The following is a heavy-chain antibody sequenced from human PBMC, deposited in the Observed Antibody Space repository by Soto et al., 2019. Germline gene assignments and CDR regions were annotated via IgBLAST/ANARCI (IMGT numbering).Heavy chain of an antibody. J-gene: IGHJ3*01. CDR3: AKETGARMIGDEGFEV. Sequence: EVKLVESGGGLVQPGGSLRLSCFASGVTFSNCLIHWVRQAPGKGLEAVSAISTFNGKTFYANSVKDRFIISRDTSENTVYLQMGMLTTEDTAVYYCAKETGARMIGDEGFEVWGQGTMVTVSS. CDR2: ISTFNGKT. V-gene: IGHV3-64*01. D-gene: IGHD1-26*01. CDR1: GVTFSNCL.